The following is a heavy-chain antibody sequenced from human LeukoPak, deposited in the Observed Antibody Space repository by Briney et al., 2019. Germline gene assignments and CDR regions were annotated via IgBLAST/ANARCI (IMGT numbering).Heavy chain of an antibody. CDR3: ARSTAGLDY. Sequence: GGPLSPSWAASGFTFRNYGMSWVRQAPGKGLEWVANIRQDGSEKYYVDSMRGRFTISRDNAKNSLYLQMSSLRAEDTAVYYCARSTAGLDYWGQGTLVTVSS. CDR2: IRQDGSEK. CDR1: GFTFRNYG. J-gene: IGHJ4*02. V-gene: IGHV3-7*01. D-gene: IGHD1-1*01.